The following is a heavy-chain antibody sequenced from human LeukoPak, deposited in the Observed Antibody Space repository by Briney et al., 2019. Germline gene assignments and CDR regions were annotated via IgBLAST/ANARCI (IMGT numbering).Heavy chain of an antibody. Sequence: PSETLSLTCTVSGGSISSSSYYWGCIRQPPGKGLECIGSIYYSGSTYYNPSLKSRVTISVDTSKNQFSLKLSSVTAADTAVYYCARQTMVGATRWGAFDIWGQGTMVTVSS. V-gene: IGHV4-39*01. J-gene: IGHJ3*02. D-gene: IGHD1-26*01. CDR1: GGSISSSSYY. CDR3: ARQTMVGATRWGAFDI. CDR2: IYYSGST.